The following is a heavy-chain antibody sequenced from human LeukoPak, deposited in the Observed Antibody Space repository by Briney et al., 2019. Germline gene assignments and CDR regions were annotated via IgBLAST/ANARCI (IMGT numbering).Heavy chain of an antibody. CDR1: GITFSSSG. V-gene: IGHV3-21*06. Sequence: QTGGSLRLSCAVSGITFSSSGMHWVRQAPGKGLEWVSFISFSSNNIYYADSVKGRFTISRDNAKNSLFLQMESLRAEDTAVYYCTRDKWEHYADYWGQGALVTVSS. CDR2: ISFSSNNI. J-gene: IGHJ4*02. D-gene: IGHD1-26*01. CDR3: TRDKWEHYADY.